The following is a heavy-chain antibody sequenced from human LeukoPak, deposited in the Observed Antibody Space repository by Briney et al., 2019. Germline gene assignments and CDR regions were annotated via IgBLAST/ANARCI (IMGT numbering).Heavy chain of an antibody. Sequence: PSETLSLTCTVSGGSISSSSYYWGWIRQPPGKGLEWIGSIYYSGTTYYSPSLKSRVSISLDTSKDQFSLKLNSVTAADTAVYYCARQDLAVSGIDYWGQGTLVTVSS. D-gene: IGHD6-13*01. CDR3: ARQDLAVSGIDY. CDR1: GGSISSSSYY. J-gene: IGHJ4*02. CDR2: IYYSGTT. V-gene: IGHV4-39*01.